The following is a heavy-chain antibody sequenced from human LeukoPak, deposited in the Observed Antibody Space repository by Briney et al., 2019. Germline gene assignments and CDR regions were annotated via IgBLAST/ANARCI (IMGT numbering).Heavy chain of an antibody. V-gene: IGHV3-21*01. Sequence: PGGSLRLSCAASGFTFSSYSMNWVRQAPGRGLEWVSSISSSSYIYYADSVKGRFTISRDNAKNSLYLQMNSLRAEDTAVYYCARGSYVGSFDYWGQGTLVTVSS. D-gene: IGHD1-26*01. CDR2: ISSSSYI. CDR1: GFTFSSYS. J-gene: IGHJ4*02. CDR3: ARGSYVGSFDY.